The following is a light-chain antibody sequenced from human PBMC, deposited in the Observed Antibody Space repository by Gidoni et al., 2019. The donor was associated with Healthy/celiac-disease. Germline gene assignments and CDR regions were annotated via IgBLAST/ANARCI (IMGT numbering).Light chain of an antibody. CDR3: QQYYSTPWT. J-gene: IGKJ1*01. CDR2: WAS. V-gene: IGKV4-1*01. CDR1: QRVLYSSNNKNY. Sequence: DMLRTHPPDPLPVSLGERATINCKSSQRVLYSSNNKNYLAWYRQKPGQPPKLLIYWASTRESGVPDRFSGSGSGTDFTLTISSLQAEDVAVYYCQQYYSTPWTFGQGTKVEIK.